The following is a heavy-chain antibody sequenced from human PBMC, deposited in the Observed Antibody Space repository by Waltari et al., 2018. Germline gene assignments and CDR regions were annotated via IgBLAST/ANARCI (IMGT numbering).Heavy chain of an antibody. D-gene: IGHD6-6*01. CDR2: INHSGST. J-gene: IGHJ4*02. V-gene: IGHV4-34*01. CDR3: ARGRGAARGIDY. CDR1: GGSFSGYY. Sequence: QVQLQQWGAGLLKPSETLSLTCAVYGGSFSGYYWSWIRQPPGKGLEWIGEINHSGSTNYNPSLKSRVTISVDTSKNQFSRKLSSVTAADTAVYYCARGRGAARGIDYWGQGTLVTVSS.